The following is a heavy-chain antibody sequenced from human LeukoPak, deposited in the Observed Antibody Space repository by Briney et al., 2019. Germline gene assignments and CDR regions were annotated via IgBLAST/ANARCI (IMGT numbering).Heavy chain of an antibody. CDR3: ARELDGGDYYYYMDV. CDR1: GVSISSYY. V-gene: IGHV4-4*07. J-gene: IGHJ6*03. Sequence: SETLSLTCTVSGVSISSYYWSWIRQPAGKGLEWIGRIYTSGSTNYNPSLKSRVTMSVDTSKNQFSLKLSSVTAADTAVYYCARELDGGDYYYYMDVWGKGTTVTVSS. D-gene: IGHD4-23*01. CDR2: IYTSGST.